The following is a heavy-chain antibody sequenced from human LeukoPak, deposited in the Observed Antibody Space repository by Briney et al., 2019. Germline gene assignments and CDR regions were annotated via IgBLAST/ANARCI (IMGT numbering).Heavy chain of an antibody. Sequence: GRSPRLSCAASGFTFSSYGMHWVRQAPGKGLEWVAVIWYDGSNKYYADSVKGRFTISRDNSKNTLYLQMNSLRAEDTAVYYCARADYDSSGYPDYWGQGTLVTVSS. CDR1: GFTFSSYG. CDR2: IWYDGSNK. CDR3: ARADYDSSGYPDY. D-gene: IGHD3-22*01. J-gene: IGHJ4*02. V-gene: IGHV3-33*01.